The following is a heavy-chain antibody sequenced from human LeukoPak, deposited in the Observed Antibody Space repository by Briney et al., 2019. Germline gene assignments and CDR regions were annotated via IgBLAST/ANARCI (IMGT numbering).Heavy chain of an antibody. Sequence: GRSLRLSCAASGFTFSSYGMHWVRQAPGKGLEWVAVISYDGSNKYYADSVKSRFTISKDNSKNTLYLQMNSLRAEDTAVYYCAKGVNRAYYYDSTLPYFDYWGQGTLVTVSS. CDR3: AKGVNRAYYYDSTLPYFDY. CDR2: ISYDGSNK. CDR1: GFTFSSYG. D-gene: IGHD3-22*01. J-gene: IGHJ4*02. V-gene: IGHV3-30*18.